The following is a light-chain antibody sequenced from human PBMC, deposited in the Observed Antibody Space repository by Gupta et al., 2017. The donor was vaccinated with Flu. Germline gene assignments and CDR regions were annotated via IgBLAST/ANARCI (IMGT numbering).Light chain of an antibody. CDR3: MQALQAPPT. J-gene: IGKJ5*01. Sequence: DFVLTQSPLSLPVTPGEPASISCRSSGSLLHSNGNNYLDWYLLKPGQSPQLLIYLGSNRASGVPHRFSASGSGTDFSLLISTVEAEYVGIYYCMQALQAPPTFGQGTRLEIK. CDR1: GSLLHSNGNNY. CDR2: LGS. V-gene: IGKV2-28*01.